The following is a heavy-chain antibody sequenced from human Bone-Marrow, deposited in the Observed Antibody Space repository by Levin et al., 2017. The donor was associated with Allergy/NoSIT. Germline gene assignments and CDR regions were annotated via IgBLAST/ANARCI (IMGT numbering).Heavy chain of an antibody. Sequence: GESLKISCAASGFTFSSYAMHWVRQAPGKGLEWVAVISYDGSNKYYADSVKGRFTISRDNSKNTLYLQMNSLRAEDTAVYYCARDGDYDAFDIWGQGTMVTVSS. J-gene: IGHJ3*02. V-gene: IGHV3-30*04. CDR1: GFTFSSYA. CDR2: ISYDGSNK. D-gene: IGHD4-17*01. CDR3: ARDGDYDAFDI.